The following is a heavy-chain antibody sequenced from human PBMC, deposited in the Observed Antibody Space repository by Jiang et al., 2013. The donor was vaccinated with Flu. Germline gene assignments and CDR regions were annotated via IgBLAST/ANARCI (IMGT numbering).Heavy chain of an antibody. J-gene: IGHJ5*02. D-gene: IGHD2-21*01. CDR2: TYYRSKWYN. CDR1: GDSVSSNSAA. Sequence: QTLSLTCAISGDSVSSNSAAWNWIRQSPSRGLEWLGRTYYRSKWYNDSAVSVKSRITINPDTSKNQFSPQLNSVTPEDTAVYYRARGELTGEGPNWFDPWGQGTLVTVSS. V-gene: IGHV6-1*01. CDR3: ARGELTGEGPNWFDP.